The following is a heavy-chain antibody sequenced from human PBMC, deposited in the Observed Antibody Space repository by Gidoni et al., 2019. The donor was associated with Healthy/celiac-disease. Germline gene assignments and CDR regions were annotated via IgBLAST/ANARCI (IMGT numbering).Heavy chain of an antibody. D-gene: IGHD2-15*01. CDR2: IRSKAYGGTT. J-gene: IGHJ3*02. CDR1: GFTFGDYA. CDR3: TRDGGYCSGGSCYSVDAFDI. V-gene: IGHV3-49*03. Sequence: EVQLVESGGGLVQPGRSLRLSCTASGFTFGDYAMSWFRQAPGKGLEWVGFIRSKAYGGTTEYAASVKGRFTISRDDSKSIAYLQMNSLKTEDTAVYYCTRDGGYCSGGSCYSVDAFDIWGQGTMVTVSS.